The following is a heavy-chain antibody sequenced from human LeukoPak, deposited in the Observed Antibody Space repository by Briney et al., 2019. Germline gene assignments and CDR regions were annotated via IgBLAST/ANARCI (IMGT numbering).Heavy chain of an antibody. CDR1: GFTFDDYG. CDR3: ARGYSSGWLFDY. V-gene: IGHV3-20*04. CDR2: INWNDGTT. Sequence: GGALRLSCAASGFTFDDYGISWVRQAPGKGLEWVPGINWNDGTTSYADSVKGRFTISRDNAKNSLYLQMNSLRAEDTALYYCARGYSSGWLFDYWGQGTLVTVSS. J-gene: IGHJ4*02. D-gene: IGHD6-19*01.